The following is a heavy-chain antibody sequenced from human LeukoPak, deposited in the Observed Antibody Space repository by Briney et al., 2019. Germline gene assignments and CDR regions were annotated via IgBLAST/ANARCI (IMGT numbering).Heavy chain of an antibody. Sequence: ASVKVSCKVSGYTLTELSMHWVRRAPGKGLEWMGGFDPEDGETIYAQKFQGRVTMTEDTSTDTAYMELSSLRSEDTAVYYCATVRPYYYDSSGYFDYWGQGTLVTVSS. V-gene: IGHV1-24*01. CDR1: GYTLTELS. J-gene: IGHJ4*02. D-gene: IGHD3-22*01. CDR2: FDPEDGET. CDR3: ATVRPYYYDSSGYFDY.